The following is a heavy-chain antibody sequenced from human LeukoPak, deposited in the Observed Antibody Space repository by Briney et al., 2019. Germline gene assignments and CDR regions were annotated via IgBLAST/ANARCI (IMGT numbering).Heavy chain of an antibody. V-gene: IGHV3-23*01. J-gene: IGHJ5*02. D-gene: IGHD3-10*01. CDR3: ASLVRGVIPSMEFDP. CDR2: FSGSGGST. CDR1: GFTFSSYD. Sequence: GGSLRLACAAYGFTFSSYDMRWVRQARGKGREWVLAFSGSGGSTYYADSVKCRFTISRDNSTITLYLQMNSLRAEDTAVYYCASLVRGVIPSMEFDPWGQGTLVTVSS.